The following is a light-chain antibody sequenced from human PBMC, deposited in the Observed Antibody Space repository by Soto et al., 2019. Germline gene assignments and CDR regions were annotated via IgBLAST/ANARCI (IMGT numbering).Light chain of an antibody. CDR1: QSVSSN. V-gene: IGKV3-15*01. Sequence: EIVMTQSPATLSVSPGERATLSCRASQSVSSNLAWYQQKPGQASRLLIYGASTRATGIPARISGSGSGTEFTLTISSLQSEDFAVYYCQQYNNWWTFGQGTKVEIK. CDR3: QQYNNWWT. CDR2: GAS. J-gene: IGKJ1*01.